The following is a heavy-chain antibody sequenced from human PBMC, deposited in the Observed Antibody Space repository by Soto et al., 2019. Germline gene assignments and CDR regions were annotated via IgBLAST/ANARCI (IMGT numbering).Heavy chain of an antibody. Sequence: SETLSLTCTVSGGSISSGGYYWSWIRQHPGKGLEWIGYIYYSGSTYYNPSLKSRVTISVDTSKNQFSLKLSSVTAADTAVYYCARVGSYDSSGLDYWGQGTLVTVFS. D-gene: IGHD3-22*01. CDR2: IYYSGST. V-gene: IGHV4-31*03. CDR1: GGSISSGGYY. J-gene: IGHJ4*02. CDR3: ARVGSYDSSGLDY.